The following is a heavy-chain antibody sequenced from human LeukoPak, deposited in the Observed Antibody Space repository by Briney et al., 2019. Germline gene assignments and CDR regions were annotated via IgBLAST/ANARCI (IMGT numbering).Heavy chain of an antibody. J-gene: IGHJ4*02. V-gene: IGHV3-30*02. CDR3: AKVSYYYDSSGPALDY. CDR1: GFTFSSYG. Sequence: PGGSLRLSCAASGFTFSSYGMHWVRQAPGKGLEWVAFIRYDGSNKYYADSVKGRFTISRDNSKNTLYLQMNSLRAGDTAVYYCAKVSYYYDSSGPALDYWGQGTLVTVPS. D-gene: IGHD3-22*01. CDR2: IRYDGSNK.